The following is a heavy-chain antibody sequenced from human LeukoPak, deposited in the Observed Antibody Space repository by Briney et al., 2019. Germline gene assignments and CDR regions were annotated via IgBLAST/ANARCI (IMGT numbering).Heavy chain of an antibody. CDR3: AKAGYGDYVGWFDP. CDR1: GFTFSNYA. Sequence: PGGSLRLSCAASGFTFSNYAMTWVRQAPGKGLFWVSAISSSGDSTCYADSVKGRFTISRDNPKNTLHLQMNSLRAEDTAVYYCAKAGYGDYVGWFDPWGQGTLVTVSS. CDR2: ISSSGDST. D-gene: IGHD5-12*01. J-gene: IGHJ5*02. V-gene: IGHV3-23*01.